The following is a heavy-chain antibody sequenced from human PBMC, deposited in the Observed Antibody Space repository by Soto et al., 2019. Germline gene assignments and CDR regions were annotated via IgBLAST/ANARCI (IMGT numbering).Heavy chain of an antibody. CDR3: ARDWLRRDDILTPSWNFNL. J-gene: IGHJ2*01. D-gene: IGHD3-9*01. V-gene: IGHV3-30*04. CDR1: GFNFTYNA. Sequence: QEQLVESGGGVVLPGKSLRLSCEASGFNFTYNAMHWVRQAPGKGLEWVAVISFNGRKKFYARSVKGRFTISRDNSKNTLYLQINNLRPGDTAVYYCARDWLRRDDILTPSWNFNLWGQGTLVTAS. CDR2: ISFNGRKK.